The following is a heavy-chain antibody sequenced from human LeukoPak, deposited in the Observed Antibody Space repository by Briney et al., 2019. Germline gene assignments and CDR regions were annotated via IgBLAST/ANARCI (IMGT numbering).Heavy chain of an antibody. Sequence: TGGSLRLSCAASGFTFSSYAMHWVRQAPGKGLEWVAIISYDGSNKYYADSVKGRFTISRDNSKNTLYLQMNSLRAEDTAVYYCARDHKVAGYYYYYGMDVWGQGTTVTVSS. CDR2: ISYDGSNK. V-gene: IGHV3-30-3*01. D-gene: IGHD6-19*01. J-gene: IGHJ6*02. CDR3: ARDHKVAGYYYYYGMDV. CDR1: GFTFSSYA.